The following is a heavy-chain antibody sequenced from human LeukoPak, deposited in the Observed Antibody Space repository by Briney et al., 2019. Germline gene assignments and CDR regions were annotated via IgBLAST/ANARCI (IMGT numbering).Heavy chain of an antibody. V-gene: IGHV3-21*01. D-gene: IGHD3-16*01. Sequence: PGGSLRLSCAASGFTFSSYSMNWVRQAPGKGLEWVSSISSSSSYIYYADSVKGRFTISRDNAKNSLHLQMNSLRDEDTAVYYCARGGFGAFDIWGQGTMVTVSS. J-gene: IGHJ3*02. CDR3: ARGGFGAFDI. CDR1: GFTFSSYS. CDR2: ISSSSSYI.